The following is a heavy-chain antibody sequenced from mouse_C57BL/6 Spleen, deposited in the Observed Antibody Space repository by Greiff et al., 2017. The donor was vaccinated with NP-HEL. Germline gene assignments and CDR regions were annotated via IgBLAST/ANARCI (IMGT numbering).Heavy chain of an antibody. CDR3: ASNYYGSSFYYFDY. Sequence: VQLQQSGPELVKPGASVKISCKASGYSFTDYNMNWVKQSNGKSLEWIGVINPNYGTTSYNQKFKGKATLTVDQSSSTAYMQLNSLTSEDSAVYYCASNYYGSSFYYFDYWGQGTTLTVAS. V-gene: IGHV1-39*01. CDR1: GYSFTDYN. D-gene: IGHD1-1*01. J-gene: IGHJ2*01. CDR2: INPNYGTT.